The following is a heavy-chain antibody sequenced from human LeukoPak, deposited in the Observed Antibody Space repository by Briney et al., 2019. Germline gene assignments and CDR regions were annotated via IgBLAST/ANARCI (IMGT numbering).Heavy chain of an antibody. J-gene: IGHJ4*02. D-gene: IGHD6-19*01. CDR1: GYSISSGYY. Sequence: SETLSLTCTVSGYSISSGYYWGWIRQPPGKGLEWIGSIYHSGRTFYNPSLKSRVTISLDTSTNQVSLKLTSVTAADTAVYYCARGGASSGSYYFDYWGQGTLVTVSS. CDR2: IYHSGRT. V-gene: IGHV4-38-2*02. CDR3: ARGGASSGSYYFDY.